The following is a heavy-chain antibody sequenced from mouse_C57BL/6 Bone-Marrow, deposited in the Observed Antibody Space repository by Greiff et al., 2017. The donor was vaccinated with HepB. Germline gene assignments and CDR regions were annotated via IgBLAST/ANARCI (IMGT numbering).Heavy chain of an antibody. D-gene: IGHD2-1*01. Sequence: EVKLMESGPGLVKPSQSLSLTCSVTGYSITSGYYWNWIRQFPGNKLEWMGYISYDGSNNYNPSLKNRIPITRDTSKNQFFLKLNSVTTEDTATYYCARGAIYYGNSWFAYWGQGTLVTVSA. CDR2: ISYDGSN. CDR1: GYSITSGYY. CDR3: ARGAIYYGNSWFAY. J-gene: IGHJ3*01. V-gene: IGHV3-6*01.